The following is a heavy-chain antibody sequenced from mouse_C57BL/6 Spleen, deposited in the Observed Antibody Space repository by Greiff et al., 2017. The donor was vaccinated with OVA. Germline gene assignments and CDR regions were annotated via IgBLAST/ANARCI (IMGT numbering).Heavy chain of an antibody. Sequence: QVQLKQSGPGLVAPSQSLSITCTVSGFSLTSYGVHWVRQPPGKGLEWLVVIWSDGSTTYNSALKSRLSISKDNSKSQVFLKMNSLQTDDTAMYYCASHSSGYYAMDYWGQGTSVTVSS. CDR2: IWSDGST. V-gene: IGHV2-6*03. CDR1: GFSLTSYG. CDR3: ASHSSGYYAMDY. D-gene: IGHD3-2*02. J-gene: IGHJ4*01.